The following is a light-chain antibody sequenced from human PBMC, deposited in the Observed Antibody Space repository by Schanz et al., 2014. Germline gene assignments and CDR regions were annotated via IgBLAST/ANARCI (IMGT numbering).Light chain of an antibody. J-gene: IGLJ3*02. CDR1: SSDVGGYNY. V-gene: IGLV2-14*01. Sequence: QSALTQPASVSGSPGQSITISCTGTSSDVGGYNYVSWYQQYPGKAPKLMIYDVSNRPSGVSNRFSGSKSGNTASLTISGLQAEDEAHYYCSSYTSSNTWVFGGGTKLTVL. CDR2: DVS. CDR3: SSYTSSNTWV.